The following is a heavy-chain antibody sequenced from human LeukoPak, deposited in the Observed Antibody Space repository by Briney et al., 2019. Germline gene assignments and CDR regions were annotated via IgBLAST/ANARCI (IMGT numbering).Heavy chain of an antibody. V-gene: IGHV3-23*01. J-gene: IGHJ4*02. CDR1: GFTFNNYA. CDR2: IGDNGGDT. Sequence: GGSLRLSCAASGFTFNNYAMSWVRQAPGKGLEWVAAIGDNGGDTKYAVSVKGRFTISRDNSRSALYLQMNTLRVEDTAIYYCGRDWKLDYWGQGTLVTVSS. CDR3: GRDWKLDY. D-gene: IGHD1-1*01.